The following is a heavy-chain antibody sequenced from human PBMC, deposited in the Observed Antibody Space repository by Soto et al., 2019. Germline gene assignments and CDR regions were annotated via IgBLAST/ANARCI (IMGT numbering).Heavy chain of an antibody. Sequence: QVQLVQSGAEVKKPGASVKVSCKASGYTFTSSGMSWVRQAPGQGLEWMGWISAHTGSAEYAQRFQGRVTMTTDRSTSTADIELRSLRSDDTAVYDWAKAFFYHGSDSRGYSFYAFDFWGPGTLVTVSS. CDR2: ISAHTGSA. CDR3: AKAFFYHGSDSRGYSFYAFDF. V-gene: IGHV1-18*01. CDR1: GYTFTSSG. D-gene: IGHD3-22*01. J-gene: IGHJ3*01.